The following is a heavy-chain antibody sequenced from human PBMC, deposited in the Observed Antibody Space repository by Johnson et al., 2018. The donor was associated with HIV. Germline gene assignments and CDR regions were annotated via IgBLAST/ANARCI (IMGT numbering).Heavy chain of an antibody. J-gene: IGHJ3*02. CDR3: AKDDYGDLWVGAFDI. CDR2: IKEDGSEK. Sequence: VQLVESGGGLVQPGGSLRLSCVASGFTFNNYWMSWVRQAPGKGLEWVANIKEDGSEKHYVDSVKARFTISRDNVKNSLYLQMNSLRAEDTAMYYCAKDDYGDLWVGAFDIWGQGTMVTVSS. D-gene: IGHD4-17*01. V-gene: IGHV3-7*01. CDR1: GFTFNNYW.